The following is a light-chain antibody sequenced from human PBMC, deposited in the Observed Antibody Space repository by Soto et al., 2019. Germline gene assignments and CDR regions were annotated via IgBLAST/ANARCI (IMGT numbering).Light chain of an antibody. J-gene: IGKJ2*01. Sequence: EIVLTQSPGTLSLSPGERATLSCRASQSVSSSYLAWYQQKPGQAPRLIIYGASDRATGTPDRFSGSGSGKDFTPTNSRLESEDFAVYYCQQYGSSPYTFGQGTNLEI. CDR2: GAS. V-gene: IGKV3-20*01. CDR1: QSVSSSY. CDR3: QQYGSSPYT.